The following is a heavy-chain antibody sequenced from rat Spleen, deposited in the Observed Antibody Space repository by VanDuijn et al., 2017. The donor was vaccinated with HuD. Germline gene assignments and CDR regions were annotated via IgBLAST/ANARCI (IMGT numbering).Heavy chain of an antibody. D-gene: IGHD1-11*01. Sequence: EVQLVESGGGLVQPGRSMKLSCAASGFTFSDYYMAWVRQAPKKGLEWVASISYEGSSTTYGASVNGRFTISRDNAKSTLYLQMNSLRSEDTATYYCARQDYGPMDAWGQGASVTVSA. CDR2: ISYEGSST. CDR3: ARQDYGPMDA. V-gene: IGHV5-22*01. CDR1: GFTFSDYY. J-gene: IGHJ4*01.